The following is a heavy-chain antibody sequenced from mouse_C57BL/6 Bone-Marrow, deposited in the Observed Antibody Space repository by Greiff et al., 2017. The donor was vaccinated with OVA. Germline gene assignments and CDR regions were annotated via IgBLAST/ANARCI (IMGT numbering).Heavy chain of an antibody. Sequence: VQLQQSGAELARPGASVKLSCKASGYTFTSYGISWVKQRTGQGLDWIGEIYPRSGNTYYNEKFKGKATLTADKSSSTAYMELRSLTSEDSAVYFCARRVMITTIFDYWGQGTTLTVSS. CDR3: ARRVMITTIFDY. J-gene: IGHJ2*01. CDR2: IYPRSGNT. CDR1: GYTFTSYG. V-gene: IGHV1-81*01. D-gene: IGHD2-4*01.